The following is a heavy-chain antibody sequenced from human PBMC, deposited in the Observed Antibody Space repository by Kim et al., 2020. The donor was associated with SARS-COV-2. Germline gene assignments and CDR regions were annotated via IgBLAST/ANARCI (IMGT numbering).Heavy chain of an antibody. CDR3: ARIGRVSYYYDSSGYPY. J-gene: IGHJ4*02. V-gene: IGHV1-18*01. CDR2: ISAYNGNT. D-gene: IGHD3-22*01. Sequence: ASVKVSCKASGYTFTSYGISWVRQAPGQGLEWMGWISAYNGNTNYAQKLQGRVTMTTDTSTSTAYMELRSLRSDDTAVYYCARIGRVSYYYDSSGYPYWGQGTLVTVSS. CDR1: GYTFTSYG.